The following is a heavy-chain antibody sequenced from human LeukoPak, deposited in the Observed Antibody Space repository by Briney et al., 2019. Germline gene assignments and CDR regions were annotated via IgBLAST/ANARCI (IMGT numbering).Heavy chain of an antibody. Sequence: ASVKVSCKASGYTFTTYDINWVRQATGQGLEWMGWMNPNSANTGYAQKFQGRVTITRNTSISTAYMELNSLRSDDTAVYYCARARLGRGPVTPLYYFDYWGQGVLVTVSS. CDR3: ARARLGRGPVTPLYYFDY. D-gene: IGHD7-27*01. J-gene: IGHJ4*02. CDR1: GYTFTTYD. CDR2: MNPNSANT. V-gene: IGHV1-8*01.